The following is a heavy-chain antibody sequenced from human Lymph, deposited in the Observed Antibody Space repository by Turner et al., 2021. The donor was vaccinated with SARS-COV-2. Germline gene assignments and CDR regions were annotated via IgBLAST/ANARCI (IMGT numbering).Heavy chain of an antibody. D-gene: IGHD5-18*01. CDR1: GDTFSSYC. J-gene: IGHJ4*02. Sequence: QVQLVPSGAEVNKPGSSARVSCKASGDTFSSYCISWVRQAPGQGLECMGGISPILGIANSAKKCQGSVTITADKSTSTTYMGLSSVRSEVTALYYCARGPQYSDDDNWGQGTLVTVSS. CDR3: ARGPQYSDDDN. CDR2: ISPILGIA. V-gene: IGHV1-69*10.